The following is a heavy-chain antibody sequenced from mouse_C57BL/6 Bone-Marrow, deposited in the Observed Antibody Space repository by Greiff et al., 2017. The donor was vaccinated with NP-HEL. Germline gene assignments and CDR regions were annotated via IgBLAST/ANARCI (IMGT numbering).Heavy chain of an antibody. V-gene: IGHV1-42*01. CDR3: ARTRITTVVGGNAMDY. J-gene: IGHJ4*01. CDR2: INPSTGGT. CDR1: GYSFTGYY. Sequence: EVQLQQSGPELVKPGASVKISCKASGYSFTGYYMNWVKQSPEKSLEWIGEINPSTGGTTYNQKFKAKATLTVDKSSSTAYMQLKSLTSEDSAVYYCARTRITTVVGGNAMDYWGQGTSVTVSS. D-gene: IGHD1-1*01.